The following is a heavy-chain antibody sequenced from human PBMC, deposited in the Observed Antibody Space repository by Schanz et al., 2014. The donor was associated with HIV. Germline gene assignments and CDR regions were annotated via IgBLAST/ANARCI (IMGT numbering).Heavy chain of an antibody. CDR1: GSTFDDYA. Sequence: EVQLVESGGGLVQPGRSLRLSCAASGSTFDDYAMHWVRQAPGKGLEWVSGISWNSGSIGYADSVKGRFTISRDNAKNSLYLQMNSLRAEDTALYYCAKDLSGVGATRGGAFDIWGQGTMVTVSS. CDR2: ISWNSGSI. D-gene: IGHD1-26*01. V-gene: IGHV3-9*01. CDR3: AKDLSGVGATRGGAFDI. J-gene: IGHJ3*02.